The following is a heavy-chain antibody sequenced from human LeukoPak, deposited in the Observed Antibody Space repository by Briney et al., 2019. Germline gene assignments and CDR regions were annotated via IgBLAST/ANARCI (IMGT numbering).Heavy chain of an antibody. Sequence: SETLSPTCTVSGGSISSGSYYWSWIRQPAGKGLEWIGRIYTSGSTNYNPSLKSRVTISVDTSKNQFSLKLSSVTAVDTALYYCARASLRTYTYGFTHDAFDIWGQGTMVTVSS. V-gene: IGHV4-61*02. CDR2: IYTSGST. CDR3: ARASLRTYTYGFTHDAFDI. D-gene: IGHD5-18*01. CDR1: GGSISSGSYY. J-gene: IGHJ3*02.